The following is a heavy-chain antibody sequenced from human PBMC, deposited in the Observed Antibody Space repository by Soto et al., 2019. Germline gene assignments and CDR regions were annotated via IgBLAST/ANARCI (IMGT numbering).Heavy chain of an antibody. CDR2: IYYSGST. CDR1: GGSVSSGSYY. Sequence: SETLSITCTVSGGSVSSGSYYWSWIRQPPGKGLEWIGYIYYSGSTNYNPSLKSRVTISVDTSKNQFSLKLSSVTAADTAVYYCARAALKSCISSICSNYYYYYGMDVLGQGTTVTVSS. CDR3: ARAALKSCISSICSNYYYYYGMDV. J-gene: IGHJ6*02. D-gene: IGHD2-2*01. V-gene: IGHV4-61*01.